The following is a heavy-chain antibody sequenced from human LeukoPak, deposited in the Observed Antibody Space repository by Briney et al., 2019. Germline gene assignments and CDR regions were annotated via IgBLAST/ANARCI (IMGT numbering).Heavy chain of an antibody. CDR1: GSIFSSYG. CDR3: AKDIRYLEWLFDF. CDR2: ISYEGSNK. J-gene: IGHJ4*02. D-gene: IGHD3-3*01. V-gene: IGHV3-30*18. Sequence: GRSLRLSCAASGSIFSSYGMHWVRQAPGKGLEWVAVISYEGSNKYYADSVKGRFTISRDNSKNTLYLQMNSLRAEDTAVYYCAKDIRYLEWLFDFWGQGTLVTVSS.